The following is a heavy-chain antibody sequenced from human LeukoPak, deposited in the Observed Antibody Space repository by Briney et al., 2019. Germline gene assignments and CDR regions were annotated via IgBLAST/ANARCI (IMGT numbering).Heavy chain of an antibody. D-gene: IGHD6-19*01. V-gene: IGHV4-39*01. CDR1: GGSISSSSYY. CDR3: ARRFREHRIAVAGTEVLDY. J-gene: IGHJ4*02. Sequence: SETLSLTCTVSGGSISSSSYYWGWIRQPPGKGLEWIGSIYYSGSTYYNPSLKSRVTISVDTSKNQFSLKLSSVTAADTAVYYCARRFREHRIAVAGTEVLDYWGQGTLVTVSS. CDR2: IYYSGST.